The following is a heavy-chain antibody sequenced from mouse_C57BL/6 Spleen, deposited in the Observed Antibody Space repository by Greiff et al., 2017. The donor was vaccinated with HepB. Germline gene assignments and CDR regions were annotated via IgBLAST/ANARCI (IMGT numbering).Heavy chain of an antibody. CDR2: IYPGSGNT. Sequence: QVQLQQSGPELVKPGASVKISCKASGYSFTSYYIHWVKQRPGQGLEWIGWIYPGSGNTKYNEKFKGKATLTADTSSSTAYMQLSSLTSEDSEVYCCARLGDYNGDFDDWGTGTTVTVSS. CDR1: GYSFTSYY. CDR3: ARLGDYNGDFDD. J-gene: IGHJ1*03. D-gene: IGHD1-1*01. V-gene: IGHV1-66*01.